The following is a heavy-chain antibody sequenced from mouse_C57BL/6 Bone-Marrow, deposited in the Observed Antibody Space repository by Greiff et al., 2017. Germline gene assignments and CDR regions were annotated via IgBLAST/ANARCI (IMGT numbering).Heavy chain of an antibody. CDR2: IWRGGST. J-gene: IGHJ1*03. CDR1: GFSLTSYG. V-gene: IGHV2-5*01. CDR3: AISVAYYYGSSYWYFDV. Sequence: VQLQESGPGLVQPSQSLSITCTVSGFSLTSYGVHWVRQSPGKGLEWLGVIWRGGSTDYNAAFMSRLSITKDNSKSQVFFKMNSLQADDTAIYYCAISVAYYYGSSYWYFDVWGTGTTVTVSS. D-gene: IGHD1-1*01.